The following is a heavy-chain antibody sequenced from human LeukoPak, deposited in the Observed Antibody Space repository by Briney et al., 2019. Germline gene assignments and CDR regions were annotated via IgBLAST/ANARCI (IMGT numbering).Heavy chain of an antibody. CDR1: GYTFTGYY. Sequence: ASVKVSCKASGYTFTGYYMHWVRQAPGQGLEWMGRINPNSGGTNYAQKFQGRVTMTRDTSISTAYMELNRLRSDDTAVYYCATLENIVVVPAGWFDPWGQGTLVTVSS. CDR3: ATLENIVVVPAGWFDP. CDR2: INPNSGGT. D-gene: IGHD2-2*01. J-gene: IGHJ5*02. V-gene: IGHV1-2*06.